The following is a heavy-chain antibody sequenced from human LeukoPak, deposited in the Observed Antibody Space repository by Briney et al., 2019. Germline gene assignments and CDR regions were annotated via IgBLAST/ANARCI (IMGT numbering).Heavy chain of an antibody. Sequence: GSSVKVSCKASGGTFSSYAISWVRQAPGQGLEWMGGIIPIFGTANYAQKFQGRVTITADESTSTAYMELSSLRSEDTAVYYCARDRLGYCSSTSCYAFDIWGQGTMVTVSS. CDR3: ARDRLGYCSSTSCYAFDI. D-gene: IGHD2-2*01. CDR1: GGTFSSYA. CDR2: IIPIFGTA. J-gene: IGHJ3*02. V-gene: IGHV1-69*01.